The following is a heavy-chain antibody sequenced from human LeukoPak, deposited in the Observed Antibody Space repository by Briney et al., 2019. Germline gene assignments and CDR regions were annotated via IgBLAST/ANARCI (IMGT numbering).Heavy chain of an antibody. D-gene: IGHD4-17*01. CDR1: GFTFSSYT. CDR3: ARDHYGDYGFDY. J-gene: IGHJ4*02. V-gene: IGHV3-21*01. Sequence: GGCLRLSCAASGFTFSSYTMNWVRQAPGKGLEWVSSISGTSGYIYYADSVKGRFTISRDKAKNSVYLQMTSLRDEDTAVYYCARDHYGDYGFDYWGQGTLVTVSS. CDR2: ISGTSGYI.